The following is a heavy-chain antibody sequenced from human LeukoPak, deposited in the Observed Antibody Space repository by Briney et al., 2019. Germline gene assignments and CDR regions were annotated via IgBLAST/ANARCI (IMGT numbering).Heavy chain of an antibody. CDR1: GYTFTSYD. J-gene: IGHJ4*02. CDR3: ARRRTIAAAGPLGY. CDR2: MNPNSGNT. V-gene: IGHV1-8*01. D-gene: IGHD6-13*01. Sequence: RASVKVSCKASGYTFTSYDINWVRQATGQGLEWMGWMNPNSGNTGYAQKFQGRVTMTRNTSISTAYMELSSLRSEDTAVYCCARRRTIAAAGPLGYWGQGTLVTVSS.